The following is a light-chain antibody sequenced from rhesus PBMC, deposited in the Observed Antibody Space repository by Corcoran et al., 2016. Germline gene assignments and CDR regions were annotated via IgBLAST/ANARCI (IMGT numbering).Light chain of an antibody. CDR2: AAS. CDR3: QQHNSNPRT. J-gene: IGKJ1*01. CDR1: QGISNS. Sequence: DIQMTQSPSSLSASVGDRVTITCQASQGISNSLAWYQQKPGKGPRLLIFAASTLQNGVPSRFSGSGSGTEFPPTISNLQPEDFATYFCQQHNSNPRTFGQGTKVEVK. V-gene: IGKV1-33*02.